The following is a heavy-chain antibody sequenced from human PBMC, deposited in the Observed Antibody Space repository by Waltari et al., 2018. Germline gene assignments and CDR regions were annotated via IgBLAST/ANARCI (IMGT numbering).Heavy chain of an antibody. Sequence: QVQLVESGGGVVLPGRSLRLSCEASEFTFSSYAMHWFRQAPGKGPEWVAVISYNARNIYYVDSVKGRFTISRDNSKKTLYLQMNSLRADDTAVYYCARDYCDRTNCHGMDVWGQGTTVTVSS. V-gene: IGHV3-30*04. J-gene: IGHJ6*02. CDR1: EFTFSSYA. CDR3: ARDYCDRTNCHGMDV. CDR2: ISYNARNI. D-gene: IGHD3-22*01.